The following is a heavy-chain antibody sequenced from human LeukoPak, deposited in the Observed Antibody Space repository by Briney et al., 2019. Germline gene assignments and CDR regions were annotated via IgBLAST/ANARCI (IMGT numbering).Heavy chain of an antibody. CDR2: ISGDGGST. V-gene: IGHV3-43*02. Sequence: GGSLRLSCAASGFTFDDYATHWVRHAPGKGLEWVSLISGDGGSTYYADSVKGRFTISRDDAKNSVFLQMNSLRAEDSAVYYCARAIGRGPGGHFDYWGQGTVVTVSS. D-gene: IGHD3-10*01. J-gene: IGHJ4*02. CDR1: GFTFDDYA. CDR3: ARAIGRGPGGHFDY.